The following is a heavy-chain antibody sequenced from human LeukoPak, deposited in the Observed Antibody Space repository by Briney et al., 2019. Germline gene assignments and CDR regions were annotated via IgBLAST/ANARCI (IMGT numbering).Heavy chain of an antibody. D-gene: IGHD6-6*01. CDR3: ASPIAVRQGYYYYGMDV. Sequence: PGGSLRLSCAASGFTFSSYAMSWVRQAPGKGLEWVSAISGSGGSRYYADAVKGRFTISRDNSKNTLYLQMNSLRAEDTAVCHCASPIAVRQGYYYYGMDVWGQGTTVTVSS. CDR2: ISGSGGSR. J-gene: IGHJ6*02. CDR1: GFTFSSYA. V-gene: IGHV3-23*01.